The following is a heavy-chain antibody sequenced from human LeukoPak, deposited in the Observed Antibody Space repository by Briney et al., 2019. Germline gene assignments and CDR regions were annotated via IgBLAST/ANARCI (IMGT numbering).Heavy chain of an antibody. D-gene: IGHD2-2*01. Sequence: ASVKVSCKASGYTFTSYDINWVRQGTGQGLEWMGWMNPNSGNTGYAQKFQGRVTMTRNTSISTAYMELSSLRSEDTAVYYCARWEVPVANYYYYMDVWGKGTTVTVSS. CDR3: ARWEVPVANYYYYMDV. V-gene: IGHV1-8*01. CDR1: GYTFTSYD. CDR2: MNPNSGNT. J-gene: IGHJ6*03.